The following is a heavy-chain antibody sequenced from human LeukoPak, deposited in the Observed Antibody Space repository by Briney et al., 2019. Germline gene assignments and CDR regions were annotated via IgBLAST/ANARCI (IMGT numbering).Heavy chain of an antibody. CDR3: ARGTWSGFLPDDY. V-gene: IGHV1-46*01. Sequence: GASVKVSCKASGYTFTSYYMHWVRQAPGEGLEWMGIINPTGGSTSYAQKFQGRVTMTRDTSISTAYMELSRLRSDDTAVYYCARGTWSGFLPDDYWGQGTLVTVSS. CDR1: GYTFTSYY. CDR2: INPTGGST. J-gene: IGHJ4*02. D-gene: IGHD3-3*01.